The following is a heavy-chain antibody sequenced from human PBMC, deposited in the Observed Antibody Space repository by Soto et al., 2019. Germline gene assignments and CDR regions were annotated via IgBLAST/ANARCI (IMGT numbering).Heavy chain of an antibody. CDR1: GFTFDDYA. CDR3: AKDNGGGTYVFYPYMDV. D-gene: IGHD3-16*01. CDR2: ISWNSGSI. V-gene: IGHV3-9*01. Sequence: EVQLVESGGGLIQPGRSLRLSCAASGFTFDDYAMHWVRQPPGKGLEWVSTISWNSGSISYADSVRRRFTIARDNAKNALYLQMHSLRVDDTALYYCAKDNGGGTYVFYPYMDVWGKGTTVTVS. J-gene: IGHJ6*03.